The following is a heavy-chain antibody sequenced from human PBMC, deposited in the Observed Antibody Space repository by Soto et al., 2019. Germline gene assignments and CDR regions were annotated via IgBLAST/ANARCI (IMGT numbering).Heavy chain of an antibody. CDR2: ISAYNGNT. J-gene: IGHJ2*01. D-gene: IGHD3-3*01. CDR3: AIAPCGLGVVIRRLYWYFDL. V-gene: IGHV1-18*01. CDR1: GYTFTSYG. Sequence: QVQLVQSGAEVKKPGASVKVSCKASGYTFTSYGISWVRQAPGQGLEWMGWISAYNGNTNYAQKLQGRVTMTTDTATSTAYMELRSRRSDDTAVYYCAIAPCGLGVVIRRLYWYFDLGGRGTLVTVSS.